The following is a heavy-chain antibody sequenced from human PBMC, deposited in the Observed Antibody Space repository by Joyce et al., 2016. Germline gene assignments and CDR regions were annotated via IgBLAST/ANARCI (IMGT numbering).Heavy chain of an antibody. CDR2: IKSTSEGGTT. D-gene: IGHD3-3*01. J-gene: IGHJ6*02. Sequence: EVQLVESGGGLVRPGGSLRLSCAASGFTFNNAWMYWVRQAPRKRVGWLSRIKSTSEGGTTDYAAPVKGRFIILRNDSKNTLYLQMNSLKAEDTAVYFCATSDFWSGYSIDYYYSGLDVWGQGTTVSVFS. CDR1: GFTFNNAW. CDR3: ATSDFWSGYSIDYYYSGLDV. V-gene: IGHV3-15*01.